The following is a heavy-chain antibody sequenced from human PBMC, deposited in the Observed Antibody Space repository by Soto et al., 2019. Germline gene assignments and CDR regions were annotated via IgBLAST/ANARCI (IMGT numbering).Heavy chain of an antibody. CDR3: ARGRGDFWSGFSFYYYYYMDV. CDR2: INHSGSN. V-gene: IGHV4-34*01. J-gene: IGHJ6*03. D-gene: IGHD3-3*01. CDR1: GGSFSGYY. Sequence: QVQLQQWGAGLLKPSETLSLTCAVYGGSFSGYYWSWIRQPPGKGLEWIGEINHSGSNNYNPSLKSRVTISVDTSKNQFSLKLSSVTAADTAVYYCARGRGDFWSGFSFYYYYYMDVWGKGTTVTVSS.